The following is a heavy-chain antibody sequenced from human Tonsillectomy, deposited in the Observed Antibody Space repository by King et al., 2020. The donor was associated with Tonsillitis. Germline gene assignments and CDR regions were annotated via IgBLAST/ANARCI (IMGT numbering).Heavy chain of an antibody. CDR1: GDSFSDYT. D-gene: IGHD3-10*01. CDR3: TRDMGRRPPRFEP. Sequence: HVQLVESGAEVKKPGSSLKVACTVSGDSFSDYTINWVRQAPGQGLEWVGGITPISHTEDIAQRLQGRVTITADQSTSTAYMELRSLTAEDTAVYYCTRDMGRRPPRFEPWGQGTLVIVSS. V-gene: IGHV1-69*01. J-gene: IGHJ5*02. CDR2: ITPISHTE.